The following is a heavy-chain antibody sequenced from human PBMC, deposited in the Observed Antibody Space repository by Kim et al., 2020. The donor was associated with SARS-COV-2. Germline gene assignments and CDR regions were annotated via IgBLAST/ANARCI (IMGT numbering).Heavy chain of an antibody. CDR2: ISSSSSYI. CDR1: GFTFSSYS. D-gene: IGHD3-3*01. CDR3: ARDDGGPDFGLVYIGFMDV. J-gene: IGHJ6*02. Sequence: GGSLRLSCAASGFTFSSYSMNWVRQAPGKGLEWVSSISSSSSYIYYADSVKGRFTISRDNAKNSLYLQMNSLRAEDTAVYYCARDDGGPDFGLVYIGFMDVWGQGTTVTVSS. V-gene: IGHV3-21*01.